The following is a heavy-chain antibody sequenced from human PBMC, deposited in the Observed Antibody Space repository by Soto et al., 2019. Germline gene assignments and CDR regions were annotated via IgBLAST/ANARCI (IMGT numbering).Heavy chain of an antibody. V-gene: IGHV3-23*01. J-gene: IGHJ4*02. CDR2: ISGSDDSK. D-gene: IGHD6-6*01. CDR3: AKRSSSSTFDY. CDR1: GFTFSNYA. Sequence: EVQLLESGGGLVQPGESLRLSCAASGFTFSNYAMSWVRQAPGKGLEWVSVISGSDDSKYYADSVKGRFTISRDNSKNTLYLQMNSLRVEDTAVYYCAKRSSSSTFDYWGQGTLVTVSS.